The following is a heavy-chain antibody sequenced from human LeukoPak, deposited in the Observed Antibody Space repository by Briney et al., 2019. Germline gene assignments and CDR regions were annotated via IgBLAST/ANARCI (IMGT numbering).Heavy chain of an antibody. D-gene: IGHD3-10*02. CDR1: GXSLSGYG. V-gene: IGHV3-33*01. J-gene: IGHJ6*02. Sequence: PGRSLRLSCEASGXSLSGYGMHWVRQAPGEGLEWVGLIWSAGTNEFYADAEKGRCTTSRNNSTNREHLHMNSLRGDDTALYYCAREVVRGYGMDVWGQGTTVTVSS. CDR3: AREVVRGYGMDV. CDR2: IWSAGTNE.